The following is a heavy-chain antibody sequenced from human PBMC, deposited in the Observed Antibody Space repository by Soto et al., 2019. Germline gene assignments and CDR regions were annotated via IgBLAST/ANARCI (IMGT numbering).Heavy chain of an antibody. J-gene: IGHJ6*02. D-gene: IGHD3-3*01. CDR3: AKDQLDGGTIFGVVIINGMDV. Sequence: GGSLRLSCAASGFTFSSYGMHWVRQAPVKGLERVAVISYDGSNKYYADSVKGRFTISRDNSKYTLYLQMNSLRAEDTAVYYCAKDQLDGGTIFGVVIINGMDVWGQGTTVTVSS. V-gene: IGHV3-30*18. CDR2: ISYDGSNK. CDR1: GFTFSSYG.